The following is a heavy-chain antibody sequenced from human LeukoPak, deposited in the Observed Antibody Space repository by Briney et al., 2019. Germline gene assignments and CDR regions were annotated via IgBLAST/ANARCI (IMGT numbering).Heavy chain of an antibody. CDR1: GGSISSSSYY. Sequence: SETLSLTCTVSGGSISSSSYYWGWIRQPPGKGLEWIGSIYYSGSTYYNPSLKGRVTISVDTSKNQFSLKLSPVTAADTAVYYCARLNQGVDYWGQGTLVTVSS. CDR3: ARLNQGVDY. J-gene: IGHJ4*02. V-gene: IGHV4-39*01. D-gene: IGHD3-16*01. CDR2: IYYSGST.